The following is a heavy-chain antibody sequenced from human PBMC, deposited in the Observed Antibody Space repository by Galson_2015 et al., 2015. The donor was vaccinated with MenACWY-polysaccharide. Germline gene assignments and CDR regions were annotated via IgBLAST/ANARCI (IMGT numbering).Heavy chain of an antibody. J-gene: IGHJ4*02. V-gene: IGHV3-33*01. D-gene: IGHD3-22*01. Sequence: SLRLSCAASGFTFSSYGMHWVRQAPDKGLEWVAVIWYDGSNKYYADSVKGRFTISRDNSKNTLYLQMNSLRAEDTAVYYCARDSVNFYDSSGYYPSYYFDYWGQGTLVTVSS. CDR2: IWYDGSNK. CDR3: ARDSVNFYDSSGYYPSYYFDY. CDR1: GFTFSSYG.